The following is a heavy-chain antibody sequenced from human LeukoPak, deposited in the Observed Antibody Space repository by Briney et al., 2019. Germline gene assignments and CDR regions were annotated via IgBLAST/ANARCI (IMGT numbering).Heavy chain of an antibody. CDR2: ISYDGSNK. Sequence: PGGSLRLSCAASGFTFSSYAMHWVRQAPGKGLEWVAVISYDGSNKYYADSVKGRFTISRDNSKNTLYLQMNSLRVDDTAVYYCARLSSEGSGYYTMYYYYYYMDVWGKGTTVTVSS. V-gene: IGHV3-30*14. CDR3: ARLSSEGSGYYTMYYYYYYMDV. J-gene: IGHJ6*03. D-gene: IGHD3-3*01. CDR1: GFTFSSYA.